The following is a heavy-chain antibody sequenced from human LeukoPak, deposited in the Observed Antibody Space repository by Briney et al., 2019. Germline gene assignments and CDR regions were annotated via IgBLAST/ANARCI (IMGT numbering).Heavy chain of an antibody. Sequence: PGGSLRLSCAASGFTFSSYEMNWVCQAPGKGLEGVSYISSSGSTIYYADSVKGRFTIYRDNAKNSLYLQMNSLRAEDTAVYYCAELGITMIGGVWGKGTTVTISS. CDR3: AELGITMIGGV. V-gene: IGHV3-48*03. J-gene: IGHJ6*04. D-gene: IGHD3-10*02. CDR1: GFTFSSYE. CDR2: ISSSGSTI.